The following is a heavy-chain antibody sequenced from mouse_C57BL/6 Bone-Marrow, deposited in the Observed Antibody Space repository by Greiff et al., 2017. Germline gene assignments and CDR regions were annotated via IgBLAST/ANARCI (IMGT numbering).Heavy chain of an antibody. CDR3: TRGGYGFAY. J-gene: IGHJ3*01. CDR2: IYPRSGNT. V-gene: IGHV1-81*01. Sequence: VQRVESGAELARPGASVKLSCKASGYTFTSYGISWVKQRTGQGLEWIGEIYPRSGNTYYNEKFKGKATLTADKSSSTAYMELRSLTSEDSAVYYCTRGGYGFAYWGQGTLVTVSA. D-gene: IGHD2-2*01. CDR1: GYTFTSYG.